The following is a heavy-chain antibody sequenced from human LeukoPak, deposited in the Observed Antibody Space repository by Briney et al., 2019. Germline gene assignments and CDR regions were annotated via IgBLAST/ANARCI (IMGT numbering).Heavy chain of an antibody. D-gene: IGHD3-22*01. V-gene: IGHV3-23*01. CDR1: GFTFSSYA. J-gene: IGHJ3*02. CDR3: AKVHSLVVVIKDAFDI. Sequence: GRSLRLSCAASGFTFSSYAMSWVRQAPGKGLEWVSGITGGGASSYYSDSVKGRFTMSRDNSKSTLYLHMNSLRAEDTAVYYCAKVHSLVVVIKDAFDIWGQGTMVTVSS. CDR2: ITGGGASS.